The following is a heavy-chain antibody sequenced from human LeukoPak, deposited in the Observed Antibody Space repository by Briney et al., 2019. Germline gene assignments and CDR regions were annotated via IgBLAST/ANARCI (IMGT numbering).Heavy chain of an antibody. J-gene: IGHJ4*02. D-gene: IGHD3-22*01. CDR2: IYYSGST. V-gene: IGHV4-31*03. CDR3: ARVKGDSSGYYYFDY. Sequence: SETLSLTCTVSGGSISSGGYYWSWIRQHPGKGLEWIGYIYYSGSTYYNPSLKSRVTISVDASKNQFSLKLSSVTAADTAVYYCARVKGDSSGYYYFDYWGQGTLVTVSS. CDR1: GGSISSGGYY.